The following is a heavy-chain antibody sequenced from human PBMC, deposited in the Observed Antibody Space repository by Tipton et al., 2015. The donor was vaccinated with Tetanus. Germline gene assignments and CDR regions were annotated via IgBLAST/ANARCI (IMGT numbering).Heavy chain of an antibody. CDR1: GEALGNGDYY. Sequence: GEALGNGDYYWSWIRQPPGKGLESIGYIYYSGSTYYNPSLKSRVTISVDTSKNQFSLRLSSVTAADTAVYYCASDHGIKWGGMGYYYGMDVWGQWNTVTVSS. CDR3: ASDHGIKWGGMGYYYGMDV. CDR2: IYYSGST. D-gene: IGHD3-16*01. J-gene: IGHJ6*02. V-gene: IGHV4-30-4*01.